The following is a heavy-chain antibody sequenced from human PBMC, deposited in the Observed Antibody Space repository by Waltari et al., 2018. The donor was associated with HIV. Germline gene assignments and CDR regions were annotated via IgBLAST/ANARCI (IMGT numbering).Heavy chain of an antibody. CDR1: GYTFTDYY. D-gene: IGHD6-6*01. Sequence: QVQLVQSGAEVKKPGASVKVSCKASGYTFTDYYMHWVRQAPGQGLEWMGWINPNSGGTNYAQKFQGRVTMTRDTSISTAYMELSRLRSDDTAVYYCARDRHSNSRILGYYYGMDVWGQGTLVTVSS. V-gene: IGHV1-2*02. J-gene: IGHJ6*02. CDR2: INPNSGGT. CDR3: ARDRHSNSRILGYYYGMDV.